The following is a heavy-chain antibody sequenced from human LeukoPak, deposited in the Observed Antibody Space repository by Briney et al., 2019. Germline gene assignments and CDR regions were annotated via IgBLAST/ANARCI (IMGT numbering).Heavy chain of an antibody. CDR2: IIPIFGTA. V-gene: IGHV1-69*13. Sequence: SVKVSCKASGGTFSSYAISWVRQAPGQGLEWMGGIIPIFGTANYAQKFQGRVTITADESTSTAYMELSSLRSEDTAVYYCARESGIVVVPAAAFDIWGQGTMVTASS. CDR1: GGTFSSYA. CDR3: ARESGIVVVPAAAFDI. J-gene: IGHJ3*02. D-gene: IGHD2-2*01.